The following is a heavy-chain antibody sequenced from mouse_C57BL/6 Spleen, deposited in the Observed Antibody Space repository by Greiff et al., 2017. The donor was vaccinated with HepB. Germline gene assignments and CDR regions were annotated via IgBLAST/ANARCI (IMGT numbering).Heavy chain of an antibody. Sequence: EVQLQQSGAELVKPGASVKLSCTASGFNIKDYYMHWVKQRTEQGLEWIGRIDPEDGETKYAPKFQGKATRTADTSSNKAYLQLSSLTSEDTAVYYCGRSRGDSSGYVDFDYWGQGTTLTVSS. J-gene: IGHJ2*01. D-gene: IGHD3-2*02. V-gene: IGHV14-2*01. CDR2: IDPEDGET. CDR3: GRSRGDSSGYVDFDY. CDR1: GFNIKDYY.